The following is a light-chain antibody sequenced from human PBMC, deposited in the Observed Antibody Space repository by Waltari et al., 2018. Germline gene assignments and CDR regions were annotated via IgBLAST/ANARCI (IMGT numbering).Light chain of an antibody. V-gene: IGKV3-20*01. CDR3: HQSSHSPLT. CDR1: QSVTNNY. CDR2: GAS. Sequence: EIELTQSPGTLSLSPGERATLSCRASQSVTNNYLAWYQQKPGQAPRLLIYGASTRATGIPDRFSGSGSGTDFTLSISRLEPEDYAVYYCHQSSHSPLTFGGGTKVEI. J-gene: IGKJ4*01.